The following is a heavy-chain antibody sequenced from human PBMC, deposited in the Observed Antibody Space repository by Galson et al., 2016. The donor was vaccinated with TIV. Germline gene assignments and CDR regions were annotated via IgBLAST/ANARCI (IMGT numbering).Heavy chain of an antibody. CDR2: IDWDDDK. J-gene: IGHJ4*02. V-gene: IGHV2-70*11. CDR3: ARTSYYYDSSGYYEGILYFDY. Sequence: PALVKPTQTLTLTCTFSGFSLQTDGMCVNWIRQPPGKALEWLARIDWDDDKSYRSSLKTRLTISKDTSKNQVVLTMTNLDPVDTATYYCARTSYYYDSSGYYEGILYFDYWGQGSRVTVSS. CDR1: GFSLQTDGMC. D-gene: IGHD3-22*01.